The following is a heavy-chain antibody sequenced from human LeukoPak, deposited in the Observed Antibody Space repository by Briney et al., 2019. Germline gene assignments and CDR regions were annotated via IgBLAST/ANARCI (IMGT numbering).Heavy chain of an antibody. CDR2: IQSDGNEK. CDR1: GFTFRDYW. CDR3: SRDSAVATYYGVDV. Sequence: GGSLRLSCGASGFTFRDYWMSWVRQAPGKGLEWVANIQSDGNEKNYIDSVQGRFTISRDNAKTSLYLQMNSLRAEDTAVYYCSRDSAVATYYGVDVWGQGTTVTVSS. V-gene: IGHV3-7*01. J-gene: IGHJ6*02. D-gene: IGHD6-19*01.